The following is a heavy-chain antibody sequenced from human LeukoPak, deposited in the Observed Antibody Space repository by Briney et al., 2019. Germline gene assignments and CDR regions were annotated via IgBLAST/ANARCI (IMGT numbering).Heavy chain of an antibody. D-gene: IGHD2-2*02. J-gene: IGHJ5*02. V-gene: IGHV1-46*02. CDR3: VRGAVIPATITYWFDP. CDR1: GYTFNSYY. Sequence: ASVKVSCKASGYTFNSYYMHWVRQAPGQGLEWMGIINPSGGSTSYAQKFQGRVTMTRDTSTSTVYMELSSLRSEDTAVYYCVRGAVIPATITYWFDPWGQGTLVTVSS. CDR2: INPSGGST.